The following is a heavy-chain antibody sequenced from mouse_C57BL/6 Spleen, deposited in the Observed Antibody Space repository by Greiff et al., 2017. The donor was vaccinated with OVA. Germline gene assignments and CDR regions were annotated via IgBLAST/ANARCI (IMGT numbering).Heavy chain of an antibody. CDR2: INPYNGGT. Sequence: VQLQQSGPVLVKPGASVKMSCKASGYTFTDYYMNWVKQSHGKSLEWIGVINPYNGGTSYNQKFKGKATLTVDKSSSTAYMELNSLTSEDSAVYYCARGQLRAMDYWGQGTSVTVAS. D-gene: IGHD6-1*01. V-gene: IGHV1-19*01. CDR1: GYTFTDYY. CDR3: ARGQLRAMDY. J-gene: IGHJ4*01.